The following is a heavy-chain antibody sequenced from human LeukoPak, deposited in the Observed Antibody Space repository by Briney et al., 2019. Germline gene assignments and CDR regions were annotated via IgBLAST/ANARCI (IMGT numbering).Heavy chain of an antibody. J-gene: IGHJ5*02. CDR1: GFTFSSYA. D-gene: IGHD2-2*01. CDR3: AKDYCSSTSCPLSNWFDP. V-gene: IGHV3-23*01. Sequence: GGSLRLSCAASGFTFSSYAMSWVRQAPGKGLKWVSGISGSGVSTYYTDSVKGRFTVSRDNSKNTLYLQMNSLRAEDTAVYYCAKDYCSSTSCPLSNWFDPWGQGTLVTVSS. CDR2: ISGSGVST.